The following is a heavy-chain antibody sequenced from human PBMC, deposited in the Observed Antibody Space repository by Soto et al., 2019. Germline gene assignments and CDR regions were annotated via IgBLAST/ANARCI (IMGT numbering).Heavy chain of an antibody. Sequence: PGGSLRLSCAASGFTFSSYAMSWVRQAPGKGLEWVSGISGSGGTTDYADSVKGRFTVSRDNSKNTLYLQMNSLRAEDTAVYYCARRGGYNFDFWGQGTLVTVSS. V-gene: IGHV3-23*01. J-gene: IGHJ4*02. D-gene: IGHD5-12*01. CDR2: ISGSGGTT. CDR3: ARRGGYNFDF. CDR1: GFTFSSYA.